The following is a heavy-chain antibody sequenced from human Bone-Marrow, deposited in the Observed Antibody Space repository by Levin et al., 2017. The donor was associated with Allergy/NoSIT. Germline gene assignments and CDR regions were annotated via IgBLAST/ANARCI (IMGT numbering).Heavy chain of an antibody. J-gene: IGHJ4*02. CDR1: GYSFSNYW. V-gene: IGHV5-51*01. D-gene: IGHD3-22*01. CDR3: AKALGASSGRKFDD. CDR2: IYPGDSDT. Sequence: GESLKISCKGSGYSFSNYWIAWVRQMPGKGLEWMGAIYPGDSDTRYSPSFQGQVTISVDKSISTAYLQWSSLEASDTTIFYCAKALGASSGRKFDDWGQGTLVTVSS.